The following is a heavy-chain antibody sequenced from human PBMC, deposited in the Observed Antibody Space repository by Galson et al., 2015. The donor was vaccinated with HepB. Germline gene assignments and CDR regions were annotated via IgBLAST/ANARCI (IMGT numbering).Heavy chain of an antibody. D-gene: IGHD2-15*01. CDR3: ARAATSGRENDY. J-gene: IGHJ4*02. V-gene: IGHV3-7*03. CDR2: VNPGGSDK. CDR1: GFTFSNHW. Sequence: SLRLSCAASGFTFSNHWINWIRQTPEKGLEWVANVNPGGSDKFYVDSVKGRFTISRDNARNSLYLQMNSLRAEDTAVYYCARAATSGRENDYWGRGTLVTVSS.